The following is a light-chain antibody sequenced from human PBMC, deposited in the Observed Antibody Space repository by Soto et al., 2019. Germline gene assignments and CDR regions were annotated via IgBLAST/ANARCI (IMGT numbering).Light chain of an antibody. J-gene: IGLJ1*01. CDR3: SSYTSSSTL. CDR2: AVT. CDR1: SSDVGGYNY. Sequence: QSVLTQPASVSGSPGQSITISCTGTSSDVGGYNYVFWYQQHPGKAPKLMIYAVTDRPSGVSSRFSGSKSGNTASLTISGLQAEDEADYYCSSYTSSSTLFGTGTKVTVL. V-gene: IGLV2-14*01.